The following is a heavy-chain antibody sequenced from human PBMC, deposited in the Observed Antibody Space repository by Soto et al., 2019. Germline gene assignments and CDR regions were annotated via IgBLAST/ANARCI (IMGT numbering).Heavy chain of an antibody. Sequence: PSETLSLTCTVSGGSISSSSYYWGWIRQPPGKGLEWIGSIYYSGSTYYNPSLKSRVTISVDTSKNQFSLKLSSVTAADTAVYYCARHEGYSYGYFDYWGQGTLVTVSS. CDR1: GGSISSSSYY. D-gene: IGHD5-18*01. CDR3: ARHEGYSYGYFDY. CDR2: IYYSGST. J-gene: IGHJ4*02. V-gene: IGHV4-39*01.